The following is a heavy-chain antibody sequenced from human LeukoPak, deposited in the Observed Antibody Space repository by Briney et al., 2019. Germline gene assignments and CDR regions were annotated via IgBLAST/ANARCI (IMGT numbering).Heavy chain of an antibody. V-gene: IGHV7-4-1*02. CDR2: INTNTRDP. D-gene: IGHD2-21*02. CDR1: GYTFTNYA. Sequence: ASVKVSCKTSGYTFTNYAMNWVRQAPGQGLEWMGWINTNTRDPTYAQDFTGRFVFSLATSVSTAYLQISSLKAEDSAVYYCARVSRDPYVFDMWGQGTMITVSS. J-gene: IGHJ3*02. CDR3: ARVSRDPYVFDM.